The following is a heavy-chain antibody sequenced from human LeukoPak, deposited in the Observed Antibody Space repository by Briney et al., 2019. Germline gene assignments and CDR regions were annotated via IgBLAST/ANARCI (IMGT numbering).Heavy chain of an antibody. J-gene: IGHJ3*01. CDR2: ISYDGSNK. Sequence: GRSLRLSCAASGFTFSSYGMHWVRQAPGKGLEWVAVISYDGSNKYYADSVKGRFTISRDNSKNTLYLQMNSLRAEDTAVYYCAKDREDVVVPAAIESWGQGTMVTVSS. D-gene: IGHD2-2*01. CDR3: AKDREDVVVPAAIES. CDR1: GFTFSSYG. V-gene: IGHV3-30*18.